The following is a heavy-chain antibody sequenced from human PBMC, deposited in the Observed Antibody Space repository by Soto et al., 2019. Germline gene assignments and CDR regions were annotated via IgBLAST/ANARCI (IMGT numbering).Heavy chain of an antibody. CDR3: VREIGD. Sequence: QVQLVQSGAEVKKPGASVKVSCKASGYTFTSYGISWVRQAPGQGLEWMGWISVYNGNTNYAQKLQGRVTMTTDTSTNTAYMEVRGLSADDTAVYYCVREIGDWGQGTLVTVSS. V-gene: IGHV1-18*01. D-gene: IGHD2-21*01. CDR1: GYTFTSYG. CDR2: ISVYNGNT. J-gene: IGHJ4*02.